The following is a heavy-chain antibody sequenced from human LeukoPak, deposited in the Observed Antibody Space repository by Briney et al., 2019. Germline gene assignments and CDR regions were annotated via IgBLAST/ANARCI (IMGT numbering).Heavy chain of an antibody. CDR3: ARDSSSGTYYYYYYMDV. V-gene: IGHV3-30*04. CDR1: GFTFSRTA. J-gene: IGHJ6*03. CDR2: ISYDGSNK. Sequence: TGGSLRLSCAASGFTFSRTAMSWVRQAPGKGLEWVAVISYDGSNKYYADSVKGRFTISRDNSKNTLYLQTNSLRAEDTAVYYCARDSSSGTYYYYYYMDVWGKGTTVTVSS. D-gene: IGHD6-19*01.